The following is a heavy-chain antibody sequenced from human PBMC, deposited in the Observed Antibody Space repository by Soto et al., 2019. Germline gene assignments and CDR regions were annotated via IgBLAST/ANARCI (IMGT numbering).Heavy chain of an antibody. D-gene: IGHD2-15*01. V-gene: IGHV3-30-3*01. J-gene: IGHJ6*02. CDR3: ARDSDIRYYYYYYGMDV. CDR1: RLTFSSYA. Sequence: SLRLSCAASRLTFSSYAMHWVRQAPGKGLEWVAVISYDGSNKYYADSVKGRFTISRDNTKNTLYLQMNSLRAEDTAVYYCARDSDIRYYYYYYGMDVWGQGTTVTVSS. CDR2: ISYDGSNK.